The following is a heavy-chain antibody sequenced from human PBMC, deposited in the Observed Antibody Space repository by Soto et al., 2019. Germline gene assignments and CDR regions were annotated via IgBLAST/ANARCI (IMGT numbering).Heavy chain of an antibody. Sequence: QLQLQESGPGLVKPSETLSLTCTVSGGSISSSSYYWGWIRQPPGKGLEWIGSIYYSGSTYYNPSLKSRVTISVDTSQNQFSLKLSSVTAADTAVYYCARHYGDYPYADAFDIWGQGTMVTVSS. J-gene: IGHJ3*02. CDR3: ARHYGDYPYADAFDI. D-gene: IGHD4-17*01. V-gene: IGHV4-39*01. CDR2: IYYSGST. CDR1: GGSISSSSYY.